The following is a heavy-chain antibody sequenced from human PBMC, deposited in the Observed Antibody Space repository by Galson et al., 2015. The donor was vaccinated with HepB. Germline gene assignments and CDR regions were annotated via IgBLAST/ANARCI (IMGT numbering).Heavy chain of an antibody. CDR3: ARGAREGYCSSTSCGLYDYYYYMDV. CDR2: IIPIFGTA. J-gene: IGHJ6*03. V-gene: IGHV1-69*13. CDR1: GGTFSSYA. Sequence: SVKVSCKASGGTFSSYAISWVRQAPGQGLEWMGGIIPIFGTANYAQKFQGRVTITADESTSTAYMELSSLRSEDTAVYYCARGAREGYCSSTSCGLYDYYYYMDVWGKGTTVTVSS. D-gene: IGHD2-2*01.